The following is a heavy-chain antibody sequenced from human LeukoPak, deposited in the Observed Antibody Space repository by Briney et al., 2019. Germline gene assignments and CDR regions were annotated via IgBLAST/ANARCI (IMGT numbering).Heavy chain of an antibody. V-gene: IGHV4-39*07. J-gene: IGHJ4*02. CDR3: ARDSWPEVVRFDY. CDR1: GGSISSGGYY. D-gene: IGHD1-14*01. Sequence: SQTLSLTCTVSGGSISSGGYYWSWIRQPPGKGLEWIGSIYHGGSTYYSPSLKSRVTISVDTSKNQFSLKLSSVTAADTAVYFCARDSWPEVVRFDYWGQGTLVTVSS. CDR2: IYHGGST.